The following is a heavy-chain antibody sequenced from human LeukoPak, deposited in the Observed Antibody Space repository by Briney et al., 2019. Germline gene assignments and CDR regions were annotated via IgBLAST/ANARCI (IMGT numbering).Heavy chain of an antibody. D-gene: IGHD3-16*01. Sequence: SQTLSLTCAISGDSVSTNNVAWNWIRQSPSRGLEWLGRTYYRSKWYNDYAVSVKSRITINPDTSKNRFSLQLNSVTPDDTAMYYCAREDLGAAYFDFWGQGTLVTVSS. V-gene: IGHV6-1*01. J-gene: IGHJ4*02. CDR1: GDSVSTNNVA. CDR3: AREDLGAAYFDF. CDR2: TYYRSKWYN.